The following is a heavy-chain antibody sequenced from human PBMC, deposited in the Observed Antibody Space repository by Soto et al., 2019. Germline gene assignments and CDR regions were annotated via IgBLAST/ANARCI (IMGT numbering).Heavy chain of an antibody. CDR2: IYSSGST. CDR3: ARGQRFSDWFDP. V-gene: IGHV4-4*07. CDR1: GGAISTYY. Sequence: PSETLSLTCTVSGGAISTYYWTWIRQTAGKGLEWIGRIYSSGSTKYNPALQSRVTMSLDTSNNQFSLRLTSVTAADTAVYYCARGQRFSDWFDPWGQGTLV. J-gene: IGHJ5*02. D-gene: IGHD3-3*01.